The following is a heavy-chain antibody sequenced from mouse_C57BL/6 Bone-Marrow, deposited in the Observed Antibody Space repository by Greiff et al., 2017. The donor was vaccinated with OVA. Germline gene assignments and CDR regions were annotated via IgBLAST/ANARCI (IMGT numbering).Heavy chain of an antibody. D-gene: IGHD3-2*02. J-gene: IGHJ4*01. CDR3: ARRRGTAQATGYAMDY. V-gene: IGHV1-75*01. CDR1: GYTFTDYY. CDR2: IFPGSGST. Sequence: VQLQQSGPELVKPGASVKISCKASGYTFTDYYINWVKQRPGQGLEWIGWIFPGSGSTYYNEKFKGKATLTVDNSSSTAYMLLSSLTSEDSAVYFCARRRGTAQATGYAMDYWGQGTSVTVSS.